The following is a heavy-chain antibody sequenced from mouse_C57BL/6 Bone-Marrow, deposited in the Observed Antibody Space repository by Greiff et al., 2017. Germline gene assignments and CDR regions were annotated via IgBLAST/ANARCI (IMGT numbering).Heavy chain of an antibody. CDR2: IYPGDGDT. V-gene: IGHV1-82*01. J-gene: IGHJ2*01. Sequence: QVQLQQSGPELVKPGASVKISCKASGYAFSSSWMNWVKQRPGKGLEWIGRIYPGDGDTNYNGKFKGKATLTEDKSSSTAYMQLRSLTSEDSAVYFCANYYGSSYEDYWGQGTTLTVSS. CDR1: GYAFSSSW. D-gene: IGHD1-1*01. CDR3: ANYYGSSYEDY.